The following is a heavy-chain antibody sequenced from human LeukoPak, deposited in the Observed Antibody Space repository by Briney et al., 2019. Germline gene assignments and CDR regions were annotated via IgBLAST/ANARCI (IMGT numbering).Heavy chain of an antibody. D-gene: IGHD3-10*01. V-gene: IGHV4-59*13. CDR1: RGHNRRYH. Sequence: SDTESLTCTLSRGHNRRYHWRGPREPTAEGLVGIGYIYCSKYTNYNPSLKPLVTISVDTPKNPVSLNLSPVTAAHGAVFYCAGDPGGYFFDYWGQGTLVTVSS. CDR2: IYCSKYT. CDR3: AGDPGGYFFDY. J-gene: IGHJ4*02.